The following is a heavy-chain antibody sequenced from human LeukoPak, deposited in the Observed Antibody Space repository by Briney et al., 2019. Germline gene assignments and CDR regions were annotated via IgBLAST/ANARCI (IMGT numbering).Heavy chain of an antibody. D-gene: IGHD2-15*01. Sequence: PGGSLRLSCADSGFTFSSYGMHWVRQAPGKGLEWVAVISSDGSNKYYADSVKGRFTISRDSSKNTLYLQMNSLRAEDTAVYYCAKDRVGLLYYFDYWGQGTLVTVSS. J-gene: IGHJ4*02. CDR3: AKDRVGLLYYFDY. CDR2: ISSDGSNK. CDR1: GFTFSSYG. V-gene: IGHV3-30*18.